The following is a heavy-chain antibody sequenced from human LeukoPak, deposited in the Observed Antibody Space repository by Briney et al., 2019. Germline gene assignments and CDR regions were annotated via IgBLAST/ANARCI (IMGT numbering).Heavy chain of an antibody. J-gene: IGHJ4*02. V-gene: IGHV1-2*06. CDR1: GYTFTGNY. CDR3: ARDGGGPYYYDSSGYYSDY. D-gene: IGHD3-22*01. Sequence: ASVKVSCKASGYTFTGNYMHWVRQAPGQGLEWMGRINPNSGGTNSAQKFQGRVTMTRDTYISTAYMELSRLRSDATAVYYCARDGGGPYYYDSSGYYSDYWGQGTLVTVSS. CDR2: INPNSGGT.